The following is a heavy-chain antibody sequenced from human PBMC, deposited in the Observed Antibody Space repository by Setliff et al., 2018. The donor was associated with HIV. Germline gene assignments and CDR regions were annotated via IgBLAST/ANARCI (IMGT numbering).Heavy chain of an antibody. CDR3: TRHPLRPGIAGYFYFVDV. CDR2: IFPGDSET. Sequence: GESLKISCKDSGYSFPNDWIGWVRQMPGKGLEWVAIIFPGDSETRYSPSFEGQVTISADRSINTVYLQWSSLRASGTAIYYCTRHPLRPGIAGYFYFVDVWGTGTTVTVSS. J-gene: IGHJ6*03. CDR1: GYSFPNDW. D-gene: IGHD3-9*01. V-gene: IGHV5-51*01.